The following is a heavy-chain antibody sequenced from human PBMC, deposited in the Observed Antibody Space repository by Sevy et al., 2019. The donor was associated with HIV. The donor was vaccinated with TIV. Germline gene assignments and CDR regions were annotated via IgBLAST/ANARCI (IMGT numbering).Heavy chain of an antibody. Sequence: GGSLRLSCASSGFTFISHPMTWVRQAPGKGLEWVASISSSGGSTYYADSVKGRFTISRDNSKKMVDLQMNSLGVADTAVYFCAKEDFCGFDAWGQGTLVTVSS. V-gene: IGHV3-23*01. CDR3: AKEDFCGFDA. CDR2: ISSSGGST. J-gene: IGHJ5*02. CDR1: GFTFISHP. D-gene: IGHD6-25*01.